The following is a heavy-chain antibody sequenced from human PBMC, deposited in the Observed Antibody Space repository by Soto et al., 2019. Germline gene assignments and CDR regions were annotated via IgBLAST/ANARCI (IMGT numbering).Heavy chain of an antibody. J-gene: IGHJ5*02. V-gene: IGHV5-51*01. CDR3: ARVRDSTIFDP. CDR1: GYSFSIYW. CDR2: IHPDDSDS. D-gene: IGHD3-22*01. Sequence: GESLKISCQGSGYSFSIYWIAWVRQMPGKGLEWMGIIHPDDSDSRYSPAFQGQVTISADNSLTTAYLQWRSLRASDTAMYYCARVRDSTIFDPWGQGTLVTVSS.